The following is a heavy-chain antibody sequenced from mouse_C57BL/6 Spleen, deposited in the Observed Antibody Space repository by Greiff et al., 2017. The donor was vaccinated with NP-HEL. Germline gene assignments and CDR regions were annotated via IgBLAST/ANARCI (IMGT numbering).Heavy chain of an antibody. Sequence: QVQLQQSGAELVMPGASVKLSCKASGYTFTSYWMHWVKQRPGQGLEWIGEIDPSDSYTNYNQKFKGKSTLTVDKSSSTAYMQLSSLTSEDSAVYYCARSPTRGRGYFDVWGTGTTVTVSS. V-gene: IGHV1-69*01. CDR3: ARSPTRGRGYFDV. CDR2: IDPSDSYT. J-gene: IGHJ1*03. CDR1: GYTFTSYW.